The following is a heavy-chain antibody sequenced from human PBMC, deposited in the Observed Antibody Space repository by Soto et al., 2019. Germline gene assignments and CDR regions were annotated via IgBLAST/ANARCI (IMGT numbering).Heavy chain of an antibody. CDR2: ISYDGSNK. D-gene: IGHD3-22*01. J-gene: IGHJ4*02. CDR1: GFTFSSYA. CDR3: ARAGAIVVVIIDY. V-gene: IGHV3-30-3*01. Sequence: QVQLVESGGGVVQPGRSLRLSCAASGFTFSSYAMHWVRQAPGKGLEWVAVISYDGSNKYYADSVKGRFTISRDNSKNTLYLQMNSLRAEDTAVYYCARAGAIVVVIIDYWGQGTLVTVSS.